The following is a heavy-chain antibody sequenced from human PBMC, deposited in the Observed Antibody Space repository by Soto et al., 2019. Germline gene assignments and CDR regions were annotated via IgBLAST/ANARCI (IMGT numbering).Heavy chain of an antibody. CDR1: GYTFTSYG. Sequence: GASVKVSCKASGYTFTSYGISWVRQAPGQGLEWMGWISAYNANTNYAQKLQGRVTMTTDTSTSTAYMELRRLRSDDTAVYYCASLLPGDGVVVCNYYVIDVWGQGTTVTVSS. J-gene: IGHJ6*02. V-gene: IGHV1-18*01. D-gene: IGHD3-3*01. CDR2: ISAYNANT. CDR3: ASLLPGDGVVVCNYYVIDV.